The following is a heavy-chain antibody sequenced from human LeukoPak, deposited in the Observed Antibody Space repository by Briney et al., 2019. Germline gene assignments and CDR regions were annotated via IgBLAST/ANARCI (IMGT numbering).Heavy chain of an antibody. CDR1: GGSISSSSHY. V-gene: IGHV4-39*07. J-gene: IGHJ4*02. CDR2: IYYSGGT. Sequence: SETLSLTCTVSGGSISSSSHYWGWIRQPPGKGLEWIGSIYYSGGTYYNPSLKSRVTISADTSKNQFSLKLSSVTAADTAVYYCATTTIRLGYWGQGTLVTVSS. D-gene: IGHD1-26*01. CDR3: ATTTIRLGY.